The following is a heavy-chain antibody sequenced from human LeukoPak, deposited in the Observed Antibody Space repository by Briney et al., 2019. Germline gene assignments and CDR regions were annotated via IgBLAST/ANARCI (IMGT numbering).Heavy chain of an antibody. CDR1: GFTFSTYN. J-gene: IGHJ4*02. Sequence: PGGSLRLSCEASGFTFSTYNMNWVRQAPGKRLEWVSSITSSSSYAFYADSVKGRFTISRDNAKNSLYLQMNSLRAEDTAVYYCARDFRFLDDYWGQGTLVTVSS. D-gene: IGHD3-3*01. CDR2: ITSSSSYA. V-gene: IGHV3-21*01. CDR3: ARDFRFLDDY.